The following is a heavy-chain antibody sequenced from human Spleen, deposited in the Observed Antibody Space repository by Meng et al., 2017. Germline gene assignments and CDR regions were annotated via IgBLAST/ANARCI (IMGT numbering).Heavy chain of an antibody. CDR2: IWYDGSNK. J-gene: IGHJ4*02. CDR1: GFTFSSYG. Sequence: GESLKISCAASGFTFSSYGMHWVRQAPGKGLEWVAVIWYDGSNKYYADSVKGRFTISRDNSKNTLYLQMNSLRAEDTAVYYCARTHIAAAGTPLYFDYWGQGTLVTVSS. D-gene: IGHD6-13*01. CDR3: ARTHIAAAGTPLYFDY. V-gene: IGHV3-33*01.